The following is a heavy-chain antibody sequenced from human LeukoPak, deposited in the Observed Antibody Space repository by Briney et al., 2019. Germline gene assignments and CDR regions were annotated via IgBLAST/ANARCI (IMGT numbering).Heavy chain of an antibody. J-gene: IGHJ5*02. Sequence: SETLSLTCTVSGGSISSYYWSWIRQPPGKGLEWSGYIYYSGSTNYNPSLKSRVTISVDTSKNQFSLKLSSVTAADTAVYYCARGYYDFWSGPPPGFDPWGQGTLVTVSS. D-gene: IGHD3-3*01. V-gene: IGHV4-59*01. CDR2: IYYSGST. CDR1: GGSISSYY. CDR3: ARGYYDFWSGPPPGFDP.